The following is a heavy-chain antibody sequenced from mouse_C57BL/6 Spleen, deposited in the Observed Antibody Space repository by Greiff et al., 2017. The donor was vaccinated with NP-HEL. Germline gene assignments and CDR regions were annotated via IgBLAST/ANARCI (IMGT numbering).Heavy chain of an antibody. CDR2: IYPGDGDT. J-gene: IGHJ4*01. CDR3: ARGIYYDYDRVYYYAMDY. D-gene: IGHD2-4*01. V-gene: IGHV1-80*01. CDR1: GYAFSSYW. Sequence: QVQLQQSGAELVKPGASVKISCKASGYAFSSYWMNWVKQRPGKGLEWIGQIYPGDGDTNYNGKFKGKATLTADKSSSTAYMQLSSLTSEDSAVYFCARGIYYDYDRVYYYAMDYWGQGTSVTVSS.